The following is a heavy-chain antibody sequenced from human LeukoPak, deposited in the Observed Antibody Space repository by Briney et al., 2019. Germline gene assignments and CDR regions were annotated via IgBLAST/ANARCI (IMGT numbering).Heavy chain of an antibody. D-gene: IGHD3-3*01. CDR3: ARNHDFWSGYSYFDY. J-gene: IGHJ4*02. Sequence: PSETLSLTCTVSGGSISSGDYYWSWIRQPPGKGLEWIGYIYYSGSTNYNPSLKSRVTISVDTSKNQFSLKLSSVTAADTAVYYCARNHDFWSGYSYFDYWGQGTLVTVSS. V-gene: IGHV4-61*08. CDR1: GGSISSGDYY. CDR2: IYYSGST.